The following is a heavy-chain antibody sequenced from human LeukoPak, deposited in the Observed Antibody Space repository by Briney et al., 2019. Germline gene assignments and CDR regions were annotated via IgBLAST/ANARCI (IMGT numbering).Heavy chain of an antibody. Sequence: GASVKVSCKASGYTFTSYGISWVRQAPGQGLEWMGWISAYNGNTNYAQKLQGRVTMTTDTSTSTAYMELSSLRSEDTAVYYCAFDYYDSSGYYRFDYWGQGTLVTVSS. V-gene: IGHV1-18*01. CDR1: GYTFTSYG. D-gene: IGHD3-22*01. CDR2: ISAYNGNT. J-gene: IGHJ4*02. CDR3: AFDYYDSSGYYRFDY.